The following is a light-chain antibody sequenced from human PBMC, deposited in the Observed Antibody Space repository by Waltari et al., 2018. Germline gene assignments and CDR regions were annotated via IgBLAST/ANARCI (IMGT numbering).Light chain of an antibody. CDR2: KAS. Sequence: DIQMTQSPSSLSASVGDRVTITRRASQSISNWLAWYQQKPGKAPILLIYKASILKSGGTSRFSGSGSGTQFTLTISSLQPGDFATYYCQQYKTYSAFGQGTKLEIK. V-gene: IGKV1-5*03. CDR1: QSISNW. CDR3: QQYKTYSA. J-gene: IGKJ2*01.